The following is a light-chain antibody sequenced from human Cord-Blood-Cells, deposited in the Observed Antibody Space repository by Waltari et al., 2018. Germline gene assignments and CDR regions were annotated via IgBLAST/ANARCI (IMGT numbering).Light chain of an antibody. CDR3: SSYTSSSTYV. J-gene: IGLJ1*01. V-gene: IGLV2-14*01. Sequence: QSALTQPASVSGSPGQSITISCTGTSSDVGGYNYVSWYQQHPGKAHKLMIYDVSNRPAGVSNRFSGSKSGNTASLTISGLQAEDEADYYCSSYTSSSTYVFGPGTKVTVL. CDR1: SSDVGGYNY. CDR2: DVS.